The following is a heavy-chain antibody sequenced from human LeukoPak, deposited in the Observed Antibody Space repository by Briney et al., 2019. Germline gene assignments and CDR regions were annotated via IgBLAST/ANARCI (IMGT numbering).Heavy chain of an antibody. Sequence: PSETLSLTCTVSGGSISGYYWSWIRQPPGKGLEFVGYIHYTGNTNYNPSLNSRVTIPVETSKNQFSMKLSSVTAADTAVYYCARDDGASGFDYWGQGTLVTVSS. CDR2: IHYTGNT. CDR3: ARDDGASGFDY. V-gene: IGHV4-59*01. D-gene: IGHD6-25*01. CDR1: GGSISGYY. J-gene: IGHJ4*02.